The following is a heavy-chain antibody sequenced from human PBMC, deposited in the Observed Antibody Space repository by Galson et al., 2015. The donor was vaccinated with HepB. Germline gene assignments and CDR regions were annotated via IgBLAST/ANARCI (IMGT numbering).Heavy chain of an antibody. Sequence: SLRLSCAVSGFTFSNYEMNWVRQAPGKGLEWVAYISSDDDSVYYAGSVKGRFTITRDNAKNSLYLQMNSLRADDTAVYYCAREERHCGGGCLVYWGQGTLVTVSS. J-gene: IGHJ4*02. D-gene: IGHD2-21*02. CDR1: GFTFSNYE. V-gene: IGHV3-48*03. CDR3: AREERHCGGGCLVY. CDR2: ISSDDDSV.